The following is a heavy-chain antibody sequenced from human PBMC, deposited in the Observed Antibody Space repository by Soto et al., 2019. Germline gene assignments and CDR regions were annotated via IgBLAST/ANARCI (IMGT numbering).Heavy chain of an antibody. CDR2: ISYDGTVK. V-gene: IGHV3-30*18. Sequence: GGSLRLSCAASGFTFSSYGMHWVRQAPGKGLEWVAVISYDGTVKYYADSVKGRFTMSRDSSKSTLYLQMNSLRAEDTAMYYCAKRIGAAGIIDSWGQGTLVTVSS. CDR3: AKRIGAAGIIDS. J-gene: IGHJ4*02. CDR1: GFTFSSYG. D-gene: IGHD6-13*01.